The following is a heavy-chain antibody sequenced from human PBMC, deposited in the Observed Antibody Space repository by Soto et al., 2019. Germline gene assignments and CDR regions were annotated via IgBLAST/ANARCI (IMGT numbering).Heavy chain of an antibody. CDR2: ISSSSSYT. CDR1: GFTFSDYY. V-gene: IGHV3-11*03. J-gene: IGHJ6*02. CDR3: ARYFYYYYGMDV. Sequence: PGGSLRISCAASGFTFSDYYMSWILQAPGKGLEWVSYISSSSSYTNYADSVKGRFTISRDNAKNSLYLQMNSLRAEDTAVYYCARYFYYYYGMDVCGQGTTATVPS.